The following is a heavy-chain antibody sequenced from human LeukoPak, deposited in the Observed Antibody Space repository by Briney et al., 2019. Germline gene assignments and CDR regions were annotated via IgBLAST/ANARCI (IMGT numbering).Heavy chain of an antibody. CDR3: ARGAGGSGSYVRYNWFDP. Sequence: KASETLSLTCAVYGGSFSSYYWSWIRQPPGKGLEWIGEINHSGSTNYNPSLKSRVTISVDTSKNQFSLKLSSVTAADTAVYYCARGAGGSGSYVRYNWFDPWGQGTLVTVSS. D-gene: IGHD1-26*01. CDR1: GGSFSSYY. V-gene: IGHV4-34*01. CDR2: INHSGST. J-gene: IGHJ5*02.